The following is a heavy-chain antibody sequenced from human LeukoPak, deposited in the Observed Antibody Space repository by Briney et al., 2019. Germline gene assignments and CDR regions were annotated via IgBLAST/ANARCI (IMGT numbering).Heavy chain of an antibody. D-gene: IGHD6-19*01. CDR3: ARVSIAVAGGIDY. Sequence: SETLSLTCAVSGGSISSGGYSWSWIRQRPGKGLEWIGYIYHSGSTYYNPSLKSRVTISVDRSKNQFSLKLSSVTAADTAVYYCARVSIAVAGGIDYWGQGTLVTVSS. CDR2: IYHSGST. V-gene: IGHV4-30-2*01. J-gene: IGHJ4*02. CDR1: GGSISSGGYS.